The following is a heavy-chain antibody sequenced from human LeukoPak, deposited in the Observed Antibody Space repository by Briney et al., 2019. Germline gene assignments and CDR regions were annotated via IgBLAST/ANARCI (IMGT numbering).Heavy chain of an antibody. CDR3: ARGSGERYCSSTGCYTFDY. CDR2: ISYDGSNK. Sequence: PGRSLRLSCAASGFTFSSYAMHWVRQAPGKGLEWVAVISYDGSNKYYADSVKGRFTISRDNSKNTLYLQMNSLRAEDTAVYYCARGSGERYCSSTGCYTFDYWGQGTLVTVSS. V-gene: IGHV3-30-3*01. J-gene: IGHJ4*02. D-gene: IGHD2-2*02. CDR1: GFTFSSYA.